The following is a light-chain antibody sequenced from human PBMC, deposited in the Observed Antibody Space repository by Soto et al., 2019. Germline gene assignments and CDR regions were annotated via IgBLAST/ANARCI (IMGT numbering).Light chain of an antibody. Sequence: SVLTQPPSASGTPGQGVTISCSGRTSNIGSNYVYWYQQLPGTAPKLLIYRNNQRPSGVPDRFSGSKSGTSASLAISGLRSDDEADYFCATWDDSLNGFDVFGTGTKVTVL. V-gene: IGLV1-47*01. J-gene: IGLJ1*01. CDR3: ATWDDSLNGFDV. CDR1: TSNIGSNY. CDR2: RNN.